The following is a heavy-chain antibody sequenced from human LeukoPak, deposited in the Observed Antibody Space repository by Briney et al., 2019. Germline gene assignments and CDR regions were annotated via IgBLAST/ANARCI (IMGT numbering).Heavy chain of an antibody. Sequence: GGPLRLSCAASGFTFSSYEMNWVRQAPGKGLEWVSYISSSGSTIYYADSVKGRFTISRDNAKNSLYLQMNSLRAEDTAVYYCARVMEWLQTDYWGQGTLVTVSS. J-gene: IGHJ4*02. CDR2: ISSSGSTI. CDR3: ARVMEWLQTDY. D-gene: IGHD5-12*01. V-gene: IGHV3-48*03. CDR1: GFTFSSYE.